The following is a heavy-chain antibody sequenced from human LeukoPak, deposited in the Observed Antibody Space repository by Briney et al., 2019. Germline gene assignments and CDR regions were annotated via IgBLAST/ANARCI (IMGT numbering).Heavy chain of an antibody. CDR1: GGSISSSTYY. CDR2: IYYSGST. J-gene: IGHJ6*02. V-gene: IGHV4-39*07. D-gene: IGHD4-17*01. CDR3: ARMGGDDLIYYYYGMDV. Sequence: PSETLSLTCTVSGGSISSSTYYWGWIRQPPGKGLEWIGNIYYSGSTNYNPSLKSRVTISVDTSKNQFSLKLSSVTAADTAVYYCARMGGDDLIYYYYGMDVWGQGTTVTVSS.